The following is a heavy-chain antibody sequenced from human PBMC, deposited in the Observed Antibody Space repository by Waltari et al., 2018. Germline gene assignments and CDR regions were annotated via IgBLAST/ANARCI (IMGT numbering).Heavy chain of an antibody. Sequence: EVQLVESGGGLVQPGGFLRLSCAASGITFSSYSMNWVRQAPGKGLEWVSYISSSSSTIYYADSVKGRFTIARDNAKNSLYLQMNGLRAEDTAVEYCAREEKVGATGGNDYWGQGTLVTVSS. J-gene: IGHJ4*02. CDR1: GITFSSYS. D-gene: IGHD1-26*01. CDR3: AREEKVGATGGNDY. CDR2: ISSSSSTI. V-gene: IGHV3-48*04.